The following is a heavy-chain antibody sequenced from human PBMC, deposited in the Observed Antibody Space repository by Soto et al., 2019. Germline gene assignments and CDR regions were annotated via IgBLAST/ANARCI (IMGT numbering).Heavy chain of an antibody. D-gene: IGHD3-3*01. CDR3: ARDASPYYDFWSGFYGMDV. CDR2: IYYSGST. V-gene: IGHV4-30-4*02. Sequence: SETLSLTCTVSGGSISSGDYYWSWIRQPPGKGLEWIGYIYYSGSTYYNPSLKSRVTISVDTSKNQFSLKLSSVTAADTAVYYCARDASPYYDFWSGFYGMDVWGQGTTVTVSS. CDR1: GGSISSGDYY. J-gene: IGHJ6*02.